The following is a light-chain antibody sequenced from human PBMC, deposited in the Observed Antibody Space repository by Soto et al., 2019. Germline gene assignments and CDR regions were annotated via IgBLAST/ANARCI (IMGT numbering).Light chain of an antibody. CDR2: GAS. J-gene: IGKJ1*01. CDR3: QQYHNWSRT. CDR1: QSVSSSY. Sequence: LRESLCAVSVSPEEKVTLSCRSRQSVSSSYLAWYQQKPGQAPRLLIHGASTRAPGFPARFSGSGSGTDFIPTIRRLQSEDFAVYYSQQYHNWSRTFGLRTKWIS. V-gene: IGKV3-15*01.